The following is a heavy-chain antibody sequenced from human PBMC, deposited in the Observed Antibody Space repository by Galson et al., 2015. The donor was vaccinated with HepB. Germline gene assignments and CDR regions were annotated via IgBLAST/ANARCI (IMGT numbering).Heavy chain of an antibody. CDR3: ARALTVLGEYYFDS. Sequence: SVKVSCKAYGFTFSSSSLTWVRQAPGQGLEWMGWISAYNGKTHFGQSVQGRLTLTTDTSTSTGYMELRNLKSDDTAVYYCARALTVLGEYYFDSWGQGTQVTVSS. D-gene: IGHD2/OR15-2a*01. J-gene: IGHJ4*02. CDR1: GFTFSSSS. CDR2: ISAYNGKT. V-gene: IGHV1-18*01.